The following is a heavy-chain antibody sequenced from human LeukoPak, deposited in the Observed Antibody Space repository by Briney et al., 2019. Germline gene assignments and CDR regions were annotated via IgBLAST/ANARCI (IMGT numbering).Heavy chain of an antibody. CDR2: IYYRGNT. CDR1: GGSFSSSSYY. Sequence: SETLSLTCTVSGGSFSSSSYYWGWIRQPPGKGLEWIGSIYYRGNTYYSSSLKSRVTISVDTSKSQFSLELSSVTAADTAVYYCARHSAVVRRGGFDIWGQGTVVTVSS. J-gene: IGHJ3*02. D-gene: IGHD3-10*01. CDR3: ARHSAVVRRGGFDI. V-gene: IGHV4-39*01.